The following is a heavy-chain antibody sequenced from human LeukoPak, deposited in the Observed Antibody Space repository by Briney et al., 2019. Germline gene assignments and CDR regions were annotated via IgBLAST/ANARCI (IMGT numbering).Heavy chain of an antibody. Sequence: GSSVKVSCKASGGTFSSYAISWVRQAPGQGLEWMGGIIPIFGTANYAQKFQGRVTITADESTSTAYMELSSLTSEDTAVYYCASGLGFCSGSDCTNLVKDYYYGMNVWGQGTTVTVSS. D-gene: IGHD2-15*01. CDR1: GGTFSSYA. V-gene: IGHV1-69*01. CDR2: IIPIFGTA. J-gene: IGHJ6*02. CDR3: ASGLGFCSGSDCTNLVKDYYYGMNV.